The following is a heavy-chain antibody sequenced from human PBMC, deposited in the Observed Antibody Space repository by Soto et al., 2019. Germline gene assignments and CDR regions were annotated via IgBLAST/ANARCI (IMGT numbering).Heavy chain of an antibody. CDR2: IKQDGSGK. J-gene: IGHJ3*02. Sequence: EVQLVESGGGLVQPGGSLRLSCAASGFTFSSYWMSWVRQAPGKGLEWVANIKQDGSGKYYLDSVKGRFTISRDNAKNSLYLQMNSLRAEDTAVYYCARAVTHDAFDIWGQGTMVTVSS. CDR1: GFTFSSYW. V-gene: IGHV3-7*04. D-gene: IGHD5-18*01. CDR3: ARAVTHDAFDI.